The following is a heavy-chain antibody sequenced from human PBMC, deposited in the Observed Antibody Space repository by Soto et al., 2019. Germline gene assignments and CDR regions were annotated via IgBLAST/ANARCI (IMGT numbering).Heavy chain of an antibody. CDR3: AKTDEMEYFQH. Sequence: SETLSPTCAVYGGSFSGYYWSWIRQPPGKGLEWIGEINHSGSTNYNPSLKSRVTISVDTSKNQFSLKLSSVTAADTAVYYCAKTDEMEYFQHWGQGTLVTVSS. CDR1: GGSFSGYY. J-gene: IGHJ1*01. CDR2: INHSGST. V-gene: IGHV4-34*01.